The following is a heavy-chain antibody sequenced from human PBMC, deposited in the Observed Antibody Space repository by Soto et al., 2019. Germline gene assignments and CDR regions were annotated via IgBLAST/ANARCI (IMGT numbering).Heavy chain of an antibody. CDR1: GFTFSSYW. D-gene: IGHD2-2*01. V-gene: IGHV3-7*05. J-gene: IGHJ6*02. CDR2: IKQDGSEK. CDR3: ARERVVPAAAYYYSMDV. Sequence: EVQLVESGGGLVQPGGSLRLSCAASGFTFSSYWMSWVRQAPGKGLEWVANIKQDGSEKYYVDSVKGRFTISRDNAKNSLYLQMNSLRAEDTAVYYCARERVVPAAAYYYSMDVWGQGTTVTVSS.